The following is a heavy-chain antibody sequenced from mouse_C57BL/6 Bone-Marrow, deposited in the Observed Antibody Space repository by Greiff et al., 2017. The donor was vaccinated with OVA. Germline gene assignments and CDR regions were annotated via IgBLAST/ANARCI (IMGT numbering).Heavy chain of an antibody. CDR2: IHPSDSDT. V-gene: IGHV1-74*01. Sequence: VQLQQPGAELVKPGASVKVSCKASGYTFTSYWMHWVKQRPGQGLEWIGRIHPSDSDTNYNQKFKGKATLTVDKSSSTSYMQLSSLTSEDSAVYYCAMGTTVVAKLGYWGQGTTLTVSS. D-gene: IGHD1-1*01. J-gene: IGHJ2*01. CDR1: GYTFTSYW. CDR3: AMGTTVVAKLGY.